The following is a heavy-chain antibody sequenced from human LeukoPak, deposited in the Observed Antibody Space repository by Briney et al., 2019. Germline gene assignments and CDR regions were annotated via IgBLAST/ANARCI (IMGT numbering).Heavy chain of an antibody. D-gene: IGHD4-17*01. J-gene: IGHJ6*02. CDR3: ATEYGDYSDGMDV. CDR1: GYSFTGYY. CDR2: INPNSGCT. Sequence: ASVKVSCKASGYSFTGYYMHWLRQAPGPGLEWMGWINPNSGCTNYAQKFQGRVTMTRDTSSSRAYMELSRLRSDDTAGYYCATEYGDYSDGMDVWGQGTTVTVSS. V-gene: IGHV1-2*02.